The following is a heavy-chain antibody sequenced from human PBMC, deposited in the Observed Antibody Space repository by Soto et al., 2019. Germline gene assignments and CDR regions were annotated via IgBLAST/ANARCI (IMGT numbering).Heavy chain of an antibody. CDR1: GFTVGNNY. V-gene: IGHV3-66*01. D-gene: IGHD3-10*01. J-gene: IGHJ4*02. CDR2: IHRGGST. CDR3: ARSANTYGSPFDY. Sequence: EVHLVESGGGLVQPGGSLRLSCAASGFTVGNNYMSWFRQAPGKGLEWVSIIHRGGSTSYADSVKGRFTISRDSSKNILYLQINGLTADDTAVYYCARSANTYGSPFDYWGQGALVTVSS.